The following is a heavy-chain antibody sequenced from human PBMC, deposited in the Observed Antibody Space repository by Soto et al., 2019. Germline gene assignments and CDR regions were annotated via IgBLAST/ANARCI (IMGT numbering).Heavy chain of an antibody. Sequence: GGSLRLSCAASGFTFSSYAMSWVRQAPGKGLEWVAVISGDGSNKYYADSVKGRFTISRDNSKNTLYLQMNSLRAEDTAVYYCAREGVRRAFDYWGQGTLVTVSS. CDR2: ISGDGSNK. CDR3: AREGVRRAFDY. V-gene: IGHV3-30*04. J-gene: IGHJ4*02. D-gene: IGHD3-3*01. CDR1: GFTFSSYA.